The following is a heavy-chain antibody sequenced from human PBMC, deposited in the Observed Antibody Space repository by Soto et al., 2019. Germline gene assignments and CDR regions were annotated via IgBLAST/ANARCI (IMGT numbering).Heavy chain of an antibody. Sequence: QLQLQESGPGLVKPSETLSLTCTVSGGSISSRRFYWGWIRQPPGKGLECIGTIYYSGSTYYNPSLKSRVTISVDTSKNQFSLKLSSVTAADTAVYYCARHWNNYYDSSGYSSDYWGQGTLVTVSS. D-gene: IGHD3-22*01. CDR3: ARHWNNYYDSSGYSSDY. CDR1: GGSISSRRFY. V-gene: IGHV4-39*01. CDR2: IYYSGST. J-gene: IGHJ4*02.